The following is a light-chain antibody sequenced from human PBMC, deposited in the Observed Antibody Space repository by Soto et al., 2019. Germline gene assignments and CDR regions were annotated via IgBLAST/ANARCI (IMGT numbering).Light chain of an antibody. V-gene: IGLV2-14*01. J-gene: IGLJ1*01. CDR2: DVS. Sequence: QSVLTQPASVSGSPGQSITISRTGTSSDVGGYNYVSWYQQHPGEAPKLMIYDVSNRPSGVSNRFSGSKSGNTASLTISGLQAEDEADYYCSAFTGTTYACGTGTKVAVL. CDR1: SSDVGGYNY. CDR3: SAFTGTTYA.